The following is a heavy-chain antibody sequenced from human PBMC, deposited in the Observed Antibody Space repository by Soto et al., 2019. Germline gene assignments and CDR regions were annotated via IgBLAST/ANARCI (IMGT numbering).Heavy chain of an antibody. CDR3: ARCKQKVIHCAMDV. CDR1: GFIFSAYG. Sequence: QVNLVESGGGAVQAERSLRVSCATSGFIFSAYGMHWVRQAPGKGLEWVAFINYDGSSKFYGDSVKGRFTVSRDNSKNTLFLQLNSLRGEDTATYYCARCKQKVIHCAMDVWGQGATVAVTS. V-gene: IGHV3-33*01. D-gene: IGHD2-21*01. J-gene: IGHJ6*02. CDR2: INYDGSSK.